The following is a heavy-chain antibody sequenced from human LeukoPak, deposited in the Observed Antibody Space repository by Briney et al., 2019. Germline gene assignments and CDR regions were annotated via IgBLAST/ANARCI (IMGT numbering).Heavy chain of an antibody. CDR2: INHSGST. CDR1: GGSFSGYY. D-gene: IGHD1/OR15-1a*01. CDR3: ARESVEQKGFDY. J-gene: IGHJ4*02. Sequence: SETLSLTCAVYGGSFSGYYWTWIRQPPGKGLEWIGEINHSGSTNYNPSLKSRVTISVDTSKNQFSLKLSSVTAADTAVYYCARESVEQKGFDYWGQGTLVTVSS. V-gene: IGHV4-34*01.